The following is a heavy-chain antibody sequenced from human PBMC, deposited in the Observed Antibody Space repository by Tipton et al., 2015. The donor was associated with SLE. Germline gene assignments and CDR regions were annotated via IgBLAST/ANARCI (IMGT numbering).Heavy chain of an antibody. J-gene: IGHJ4*02. D-gene: IGHD6-19*01. Sequence: TLSLTCTVSGGSISSSSYYWGWIRQPPGKGLEWIGEINHSGSTNYNPSLKSRVTISLDTSKNQFSLKLSSMTAADSAVYYCARGRLVFPFDYWGQGTLVTVSS. CDR3: ARGRLVFPFDY. CDR1: GGSISSSSYY. CDR2: INHSGST. V-gene: IGHV4-39*07.